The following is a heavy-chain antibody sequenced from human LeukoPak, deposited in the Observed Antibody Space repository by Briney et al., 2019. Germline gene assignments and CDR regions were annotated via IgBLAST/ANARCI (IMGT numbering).Heavy chain of an antibody. V-gene: IGHV7-4-1*02. CDR2: INTNTGNS. CDR1: GYTFTSYA. J-gene: IGHJ5*02. D-gene: IGHD2-2*01. CDR3: ARDLSDCSSTSCHRLYNWFDP. Sequence: ASVKVSCKASGYTFTSYAMNWVRQAPGQGLEWMGWINTNTGNSTYAQGFTGRFVFSLDTSVSTAYLQISSLKAEDTAVYYCARDLSDCSSTSCHRLYNWFDPWGQGTLVTVSS.